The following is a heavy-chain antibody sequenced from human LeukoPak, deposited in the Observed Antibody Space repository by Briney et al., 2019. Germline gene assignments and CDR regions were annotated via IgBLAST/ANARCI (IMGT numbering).Heavy chain of an antibody. V-gene: IGHV4-39*01. CDR2: IYYSGST. Sequence: SETLSLTCTVSGGSLSSSSYYWGWIRQPPGKGLEWIGSIYYSGSTYYNPSLKSRVTISVDTSKNQFSLKLSSVTAADTAVYYCARVPCSSTSCYKLVDYWGQGTLVTVSS. D-gene: IGHD2-2*02. CDR1: GGSLSSSSYY. CDR3: ARVPCSSTSCYKLVDY. J-gene: IGHJ4*02.